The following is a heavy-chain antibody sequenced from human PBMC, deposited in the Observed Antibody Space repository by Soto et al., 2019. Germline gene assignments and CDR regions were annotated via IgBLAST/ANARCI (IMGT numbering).Heavy chain of an antibody. V-gene: IGHV3-33*01. CDR2: IWYDGSNK. D-gene: IGHD3-9*01. J-gene: IGHJ4*02. CDR1: GFTFSSYG. Sequence: GGSLRLSCAASGFTFSSYGMHWVRQAPGKGLEWVAVIWYDGSNKYYADSVKGRFTISRDNSKNTLYLQMNSLRAEDTAVYYCASSDILTGYSPPRFWGQGTLVTVSS. CDR3: ASSDILTGYSPPRF.